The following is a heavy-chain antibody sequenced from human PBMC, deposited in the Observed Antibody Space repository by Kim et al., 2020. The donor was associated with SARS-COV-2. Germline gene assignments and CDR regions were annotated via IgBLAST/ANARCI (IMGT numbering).Heavy chain of an antibody. CDR3: AKDYFASGTYYLPFD. V-gene: IGHV3-30*18. J-gene: IGHJ5*01. D-gene: IGHD3-10*01. Sequence: GGSLRLSCAASGFTFSTYGMHWVRQAPGKGLDWVAVISYDGSDKYYADSVRGRFTISRDNTKNTLYLQTNSLRPEDTAVYYCAKDYFASGTYYLPFD. CDR2: ISYDGSDK. CDR1: GFTFSTYG.